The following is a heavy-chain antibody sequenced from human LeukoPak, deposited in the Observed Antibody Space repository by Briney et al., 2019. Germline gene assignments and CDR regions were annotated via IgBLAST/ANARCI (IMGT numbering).Heavy chain of an antibody. CDR1: GFTVSSNY. CDR2: IYSGGST. J-gene: IGHJ4*02. Sequence: GGSLRLSCAASGFTVSSNYMSWVRQAPGKGLEWVSVIYSGGSTYYADSVKGRFTISRDNSKNTLYLQMNSLRAEDTAVYYCARWVEMATIGLDYRGQGTLVTVSS. V-gene: IGHV3-66*01. D-gene: IGHD5-24*01. CDR3: ARWVEMATIGLDY.